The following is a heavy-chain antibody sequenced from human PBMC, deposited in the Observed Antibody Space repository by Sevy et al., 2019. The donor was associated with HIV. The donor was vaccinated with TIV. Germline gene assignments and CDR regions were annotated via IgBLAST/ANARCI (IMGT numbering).Heavy chain of an antibody. V-gene: IGHV4-39*02. CDR3: AREPGGYDYDYGMDV. Sequence: SESLSLTCSISGGTIVSSGHYWGWIRQTPGKGLEWIGSIYYNGHTFYTPSLKSRLTISIDTSKSQFSLTLSSVTVADTAVYFCAREPGGYDYDYGMDVWGQGTTVTVSS. CDR1: GGTIVSSGHY. CDR2: IYYNGHT. J-gene: IGHJ6*02. D-gene: IGHD5-12*01.